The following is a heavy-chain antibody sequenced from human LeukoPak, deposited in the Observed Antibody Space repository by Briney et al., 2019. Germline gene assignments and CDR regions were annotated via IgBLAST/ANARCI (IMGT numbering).Heavy chain of an antibody. D-gene: IGHD2/OR15-2a*01. CDR2: ISYDGGNK. Sequence: SCKASGYSFTGYYIHWVRQAPGKGLEWVAVISYDGGNKYYADSVKGRFTISRDNSRNTLYLQVNSLRAEDTAVYYCARESSLSFSGAFDYWGQGTLVTVSS. J-gene: IGHJ4*02. V-gene: IGHV3-30-3*01. CDR3: ARESSLSFSGAFDY. CDR1: GYSFTGYY.